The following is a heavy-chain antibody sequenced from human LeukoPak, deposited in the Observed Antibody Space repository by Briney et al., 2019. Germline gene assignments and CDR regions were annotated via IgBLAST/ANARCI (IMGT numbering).Heavy chain of an antibody. Sequence: GEPLKISCKGSGYSFTSYWNGWVRHMPGKGLEWMGIIYPGDSDTRYSPSFQGQVTISADKSISTAYLQWSSLKASDTAMYYCARTYIAARPGAYYYMDVWGKGTTVTVSS. CDR2: IYPGDSDT. D-gene: IGHD6-6*01. CDR3: ARTYIAARPGAYYYMDV. CDR1: GYSFTSYW. J-gene: IGHJ6*03. V-gene: IGHV5-51*03.